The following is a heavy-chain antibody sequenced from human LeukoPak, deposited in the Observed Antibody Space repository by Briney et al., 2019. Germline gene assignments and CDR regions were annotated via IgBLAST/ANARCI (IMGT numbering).Heavy chain of an antibody. V-gene: IGHV3-7*01. D-gene: IGHD3-9*01. Sequence: GGSLRLSCAASGFTFSWYWMSWVRQAPGKGLEWVANIKQDGSEKNYVDSVKGRFTISRDNAKNSLYLQMNSLRAEDTAVYYCASQGPLRYFDWASTGYFDYWGQGTLVTVSS. CDR1: GFTFSWYW. CDR3: ASQGPLRYFDWASTGYFDY. J-gene: IGHJ4*02. CDR2: IKQDGSEK.